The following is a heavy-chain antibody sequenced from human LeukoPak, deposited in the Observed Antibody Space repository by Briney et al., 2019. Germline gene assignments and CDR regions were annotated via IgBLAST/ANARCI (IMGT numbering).Heavy chain of an antibody. CDR2: NIPIFGTA. V-gene: IGHV1-69*01. D-gene: IGHD6-13*01. Sequence: SVKVSCKASGGTFSSYAISWVRQAPGQGLEWMGGNIPIFGTANYAQKFQGRVTITADESTSTAYMELSSLRSEDTAVYYCAREKAAAGPAYWFDPWGQGTLVTVSS. CDR3: AREKAAAGPAYWFDP. CDR1: GGTFSSYA. J-gene: IGHJ5*02.